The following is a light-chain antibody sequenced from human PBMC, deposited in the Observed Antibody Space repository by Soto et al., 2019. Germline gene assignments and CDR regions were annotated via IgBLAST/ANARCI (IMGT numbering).Light chain of an antibody. CDR3: SSYASGSTLV. J-gene: IGLJ2*01. CDR1: SSDVGGYNY. CDR2: EVS. V-gene: IGLV2-14*01. Sequence: QSVLTQPASVSGSPGQSITISCTGTSSDVGGYNYVSWYQQHPGKAPKLMIYEVSNRPSGVSNRFSGSKSGNTASLTISGLQAEDEADYYCSSYASGSTLVFGGGTKLTVL.